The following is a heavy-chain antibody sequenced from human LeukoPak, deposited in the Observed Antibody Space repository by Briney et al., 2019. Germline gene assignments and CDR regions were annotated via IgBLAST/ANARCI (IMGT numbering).Heavy chain of an antibody. D-gene: IGHD6-13*01. J-gene: IGHJ5*02. CDR3: ARGKGHSSWYLYNWFDP. V-gene: IGHV3-21*01. Sequence: GGSLRLSCAASGFTFSSYSMNWVRQAPGKGLEWVSSISSSSSYIYYADSVKGRFTISRDNAKNSLYLQMNSLRAEDTAVYYCARGKGHSSWYLYNWFDPWGQGTLVTVSS. CDR1: GFTFSSYS. CDR2: ISSSSSYI.